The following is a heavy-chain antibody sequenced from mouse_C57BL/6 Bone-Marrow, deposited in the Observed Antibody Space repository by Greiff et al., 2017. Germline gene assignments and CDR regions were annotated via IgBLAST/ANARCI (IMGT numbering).Heavy chain of an antibody. V-gene: IGHV5-4*01. J-gene: IGHJ4*01. Sequence: EVKLMESGGGLVKPGGSLKLSCAASGFTFSSYAMSWVRQTPEKRLEWVATISDGGSYTYYPDNVKGRFTISRDNAKNNLYLQMSHLKSEDTAMYYCARDPDWEEGFYAMDYWGQGTSVTVSS. CDR1: GFTFSSYA. D-gene: IGHD4-1*01. CDR2: ISDGGSYT. CDR3: ARDPDWEEGFYAMDY.